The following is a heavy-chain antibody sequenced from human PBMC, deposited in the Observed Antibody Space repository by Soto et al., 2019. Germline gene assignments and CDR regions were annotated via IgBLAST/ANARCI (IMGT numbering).Heavy chain of an antibody. CDR1: GYTFTNND. V-gene: IGHV1-8*01. D-gene: IGHD5-18*01. CDR3: ARMASFGSLNWFDP. CDR2: MNPGSGDT. J-gene: IGHJ5*02. Sequence: ASVKVSCKASGYTFTNNDVTWVRQATGQGLEWMGWMNPGSGDTGYAQKFQGRVTMTRNISIAKAYMELSSLRSEDTAIYYCARMASFGSLNWFDPWGQGTLVTVSS.